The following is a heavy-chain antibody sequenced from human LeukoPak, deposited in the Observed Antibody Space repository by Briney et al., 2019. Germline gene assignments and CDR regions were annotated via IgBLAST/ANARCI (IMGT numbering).Heavy chain of an antibody. CDR1: GGSISSGSYY. J-gene: IGHJ4*02. V-gene: IGHV4-61*02. Sequence: SQTLSLTCTVSGGSISSGSYYWSWIRQPAGRGLEWIGRIYTSGSTNYNPSLKSRVAISVDTSKNQFSLKLSSVTAADTAVYYCARGGSYSSGWYAGKFDYWGQGTLVTVSS. CDR3: ARGGSYSSGWYAGKFDY. D-gene: IGHD6-19*01. CDR2: IYTSGST.